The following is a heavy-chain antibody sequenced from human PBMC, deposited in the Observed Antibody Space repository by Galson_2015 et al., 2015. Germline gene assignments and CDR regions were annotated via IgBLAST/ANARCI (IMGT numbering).Heavy chain of an antibody. V-gene: IGHV1-69*06. CDR2: IIPIFGTA. CDR3: ARGVDVPAATWGGYYYYMDV. J-gene: IGHJ6*03. D-gene: IGHD2-2*01. Sequence: SVKVSCKASGGTFSSYAISWVRQAPGQGLEWMGGIIPIFGTANYAQKFQGRVTITADKSTSTAYMELSSLRSEDTAVYYCARGVDVPAATWGGYYYYMDVWGKGTTVTVSS. CDR1: GGTFSSYA.